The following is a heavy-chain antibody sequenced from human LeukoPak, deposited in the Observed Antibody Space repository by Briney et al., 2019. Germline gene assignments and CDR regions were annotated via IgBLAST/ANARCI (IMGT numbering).Heavy chain of an antibody. CDR1: GYTFTSSG. V-gene: IGHV1-18*01. J-gene: IGHJ6*02. CDR3: ARDGVSGSYSGYYYGMDV. D-gene: IGHD3-10*01. CDR2: ISAYNGNT. Sequence: GASVKVSCKASGYTFTSSGITWVRQAPGQGLEWMGWISAYNGNTNYAQKLQGRVTMTTDTSTSTAYMELSSLRSEDTAVYYCARDGVSGSYSGYYYGMDVWGQGTTVTVSS.